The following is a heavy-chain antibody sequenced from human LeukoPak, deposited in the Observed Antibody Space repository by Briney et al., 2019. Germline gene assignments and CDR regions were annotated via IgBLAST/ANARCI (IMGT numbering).Heavy chain of an antibody. CDR3: ARDFTVPAAMFSLGFDAFDI. CDR2: IDSEGSST. CDR1: GFTFSSYW. V-gene: IGHV3-74*01. Sequence: PGGSLRLSCAASGFTFSSYWMHWVRQAPGKGLVGGSRIDSEGSSTSYGDSVKGRFTISRDNAKNSLYLQMNSLRAEDTAVYYCARDFTVPAAMFSLGFDAFDIWGQGTMVTVSS. D-gene: IGHD2-2*01. J-gene: IGHJ3*02.